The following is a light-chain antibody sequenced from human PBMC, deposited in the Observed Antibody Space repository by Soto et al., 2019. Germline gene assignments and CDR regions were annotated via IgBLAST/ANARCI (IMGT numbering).Light chain of an antibody. CDR3: ASWDDSLNIWV. CDR1: SASLARNS. J-gene: IGLJ3*02. V-gene: IGLV1-44*01. CDR2: KTD. Sequence: QSVLTQPPSASGSPGQRVTISCSGSSASLARNSVNWNQQFPGTAPKLLIQKTDQRPSGVPDRFSDSKSGTSASLAITGLQSEDEGDYYCASWDDSLNIWVFGGGTKLTVL.